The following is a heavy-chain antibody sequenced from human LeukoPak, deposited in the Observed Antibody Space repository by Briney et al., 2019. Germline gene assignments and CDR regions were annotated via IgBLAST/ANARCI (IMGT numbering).Heavy chain of an antibody. CDR1: GFSLSRNG. J-gene: IGHJ3*02. CDR3: ARDRGRAFDI. V-gene: IGHV3-30*02. CDR2: ILSDGSYE. Sequence: GGSLRLSCATSGFSLSRNGMHWVRQAPGQGLELVAFILSDGSYEYYADSVKGRFTISRDNSKNTLHLQMNSLRAEDTAVYYCARDRGRAFDIWGQGTMVTVSS.